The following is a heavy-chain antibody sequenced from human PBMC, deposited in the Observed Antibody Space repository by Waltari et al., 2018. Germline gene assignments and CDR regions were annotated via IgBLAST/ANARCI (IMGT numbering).Heavy chain of an antibody. D-gene: IGHD1-26*01. CDR2: NNKEGSGT. V-gene: IGHV3-74*01. Sequence: EVQLVESGGGLVQTGGSLRLSCAASGFGFSNYWMDWVRQVPGKGLVWVERNNKEGSGTAYADFVEGRLTISRDNAKSTLHLQMTSLTAEDTAVYYCVREKDLGGTCVFDFWGRGTLVTVSS. CDR1: GFGFSNYW. CDR3: VREKDLGGTCVFDF. J-gene: IGHJ4*02.